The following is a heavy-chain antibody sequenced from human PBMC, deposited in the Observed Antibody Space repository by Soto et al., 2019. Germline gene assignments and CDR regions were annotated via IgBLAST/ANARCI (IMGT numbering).Heavy chain of an antibody. V-gene: IGHV4-59*01. CDR3: ARGRYFDWSEDY. D-gene: IGHD3-9*01. Sequence: PSETLSLTCTVSGGSIRSYYWSWIRQPPGKGLEWIGYIYYSGSTNYNPSLKSRVTISVDTSKNQFSLKLSSVTAADTAVYYCARGRYFDWSEDYWGQGTLVTVSS. J-gene: IGHJ4*02. CDR1: GGSIRSYY. CDR2: IYYSGST.